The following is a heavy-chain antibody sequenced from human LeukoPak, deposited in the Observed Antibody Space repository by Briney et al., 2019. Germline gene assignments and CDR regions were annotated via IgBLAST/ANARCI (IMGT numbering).Heavy chain of an antibody. Sequence: GASVKVSCEASGYTFADYFIHWVRQAPGQGLEWMGHMKDDGGDRYYEETVKGRVTITRDTSMSTAYVEVNRLRSNDTAISYCARDVSPTSNGEFDYWGQGPRVTVSS. CDR1: GYTFADYF. D-gene: IGHD2-8*01. CDR3: ARDVSPTSNGEFDY. J-gene: IGHJ4*02. CDR2: MKDDGGDR. V-gene: IGHV1-2*06.